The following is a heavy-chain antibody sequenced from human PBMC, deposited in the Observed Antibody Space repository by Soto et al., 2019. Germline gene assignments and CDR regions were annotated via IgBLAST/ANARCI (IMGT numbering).Heavy chain of an antibody. D-gene: IGHD6-13*01. CDR3: ARDGAATGSVYLDY. J-gene: IGHJ4*02. Sequence: SETLSLTCTVSGGSVSGYFWTWIRQPPGKGLEWTGYISYSGSTNYNSSLKSRVTMSIDTSKNQFSLRLTSVSAADTAVYYCARDGAATGSVYLDYWGQGTLVTVSS. CDR2: ISYSGST. CDR1: GGSVSGYF. V-gene: IGHV4-59*02.